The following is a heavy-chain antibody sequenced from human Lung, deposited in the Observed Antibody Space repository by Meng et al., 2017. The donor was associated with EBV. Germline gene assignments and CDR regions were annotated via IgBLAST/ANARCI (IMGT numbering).Heavy chain of an antibody. D-gene: IGHD1-26*01. J-gene: IGHJ4*02. CDR3: ARGPSGSYYPSFDY. CDR2: IYYSGSA. CDR1: GGSISSGGYY. V-gene: IGHV4-31*03. Sequence: QAQLQESGPGLAKPSQTLSLTCTVSGGSISSGGYYWSWIRQHPGKGLEWIGYIYYSGSAYYNPSLKSRVTISVDTSKNHFSLKLSSVTAADTAVYYCARGPSGSYYPSFDYWGQGTLVTVSS.